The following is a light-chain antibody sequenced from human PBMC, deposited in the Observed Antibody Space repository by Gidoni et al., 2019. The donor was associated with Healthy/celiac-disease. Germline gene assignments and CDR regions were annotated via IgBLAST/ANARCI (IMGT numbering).Light chain of an antibody. Sequence: DIVMTQSPLSLHVTPGEPASISCRSSQSLLHSNGYNYLDWYLKKPGQSPQLLIYLGSNRASGVPDRFSGSGSGTGFTLKISRVEAEDVGVYYCMQALQTPITFGQGTRLEIK. CDR2: LGS. CDR1: QSLLHSNGYNY. CDR3: MQALQTPIT. J-gene: IGKJ5*01. V-gene: IGKV2-28*01.